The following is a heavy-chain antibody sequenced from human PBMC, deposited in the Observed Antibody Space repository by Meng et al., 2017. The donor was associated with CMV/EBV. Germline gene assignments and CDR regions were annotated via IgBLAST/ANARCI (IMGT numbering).Heavy chain of an antibody. CDR2: IIPILGIA. D-gene: IGHD4-23*01. V-gene: IGHV1-69*02. CDR1: GGTFSSYT. J-gene: IGHJ6*02. CDR3: ARQVTTVGIRGMDV. Sequence: SAKVFCKASGGTFSSYTISWVRQAPGQGLEWMGRIIPILGIANYAQKFQGRVTITADKYTSTAYMELSSLRSEDTAVYYCARQVTTVGIRGMDVWGQGTTVTVSS.